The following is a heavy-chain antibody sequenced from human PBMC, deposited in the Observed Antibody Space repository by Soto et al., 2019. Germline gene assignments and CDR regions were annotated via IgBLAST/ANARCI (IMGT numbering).Heavy chain of an antibody. CDR1: GGSISSYY. J-gene: IGHJ5*02. CDR3: ARVFVWRFDP. Sequence: LSLTCTVSGGSISSYYWSWIRQPAGKRLEWIGYIYYSGNTNYNPSLKSRATISVDTSKNEVSLKLKSVTAADTAVYFCARVFVWRFDPWGQGTLVTVSS. CDR2: IYYSGNT. D-gene: IGHD3-9*01. V-gene: IGHV4-59*12.